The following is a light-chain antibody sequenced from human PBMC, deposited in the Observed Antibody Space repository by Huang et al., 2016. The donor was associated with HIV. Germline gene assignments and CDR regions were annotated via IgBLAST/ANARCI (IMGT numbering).Light chain of an antibody. CDR2: GAS. J-gene: IGKJ4*01. V-gene: IGKV3-20*01. Sequence: EIVLTQSPGTLSLSPGESATLSCRASQSVSSNFLAWYQQNPGQAPRLLIYGASNKATGIPDRFSGSGSGTDFTLTISRLEPEDFAVYYCQQYGSSVLTFGGGTKVEIK. CDR3: QQYGSSVLT. CDR1: QSVSSNF.